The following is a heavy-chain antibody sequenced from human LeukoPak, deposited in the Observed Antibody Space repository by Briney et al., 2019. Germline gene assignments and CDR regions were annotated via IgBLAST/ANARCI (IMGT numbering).Heavy chain of an antibody. Sequence: SETLSLTCTVSGGSISSRTYYWGWIRQPPGKGLEWIGSIYYTGSTYYNPSLKSRVTISVDTSKNQFSLKLSSVTAADTAVYYCARAGGSGSYYNVELDYWGQGTLVTVSS. V-gene: IGHV4-39*07. J-gene: IGHJ4*02. CDR2: IYYTGST. CDR1: GGSISSRTYY. CDR3: ARAGGSGSYYNVELDY. D-gene: IGHD3-10*01.